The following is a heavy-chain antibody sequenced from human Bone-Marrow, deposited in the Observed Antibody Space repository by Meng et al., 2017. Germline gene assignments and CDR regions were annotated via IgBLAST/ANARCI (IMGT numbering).Heavy chain of an antibody. CDR2: TYYRSRWYT. CDR3: ARAETGDTRYFDF. V-gene: IGHV6-1*01. CDR1: GDSVSNTGAA. Sequence: SETLSLTCAISGDSVSNTGAAWHWIGQSPSRGLEWLGRTYYRSRWYTDYGESVKSRLTINPDTYTNQFSLQLTSVTPEDTAVYFCARAETGDTRYFDFWGRGTLVTVSS. J-gene: IGHJ4*02. D-gene: IGHD7-27*01.